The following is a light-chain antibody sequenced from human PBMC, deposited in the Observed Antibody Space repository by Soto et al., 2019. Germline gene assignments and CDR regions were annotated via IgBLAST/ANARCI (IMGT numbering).Light chain of an antibody. CDR1: QSLGSGY. V-gene: IGKV3-20*01. Sequence: EIVLTQSPGTLSLSPGDRATLSCRASQSLGSGYLAWYQQKPGQAPRILIYAASTRATGIPDRFSGSGSGTDFSLTISRLEPEDFAVYYCQQYDTSPRTFGQGTKGDIK. J-gene: IGKJ1*01. CDR3: QQYDTSPRT. CDR2: AAS.